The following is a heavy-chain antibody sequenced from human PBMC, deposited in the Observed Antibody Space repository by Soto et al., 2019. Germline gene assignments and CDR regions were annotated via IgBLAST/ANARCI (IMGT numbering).Heavy chain of an antibody. V-gene: IGHV3-74*01. CDR1: GFTFSSYW. J-gene: IGHJ6*02. CDR2: INSDGSST. D-gene: IGHD3-22*01. Sequence: EVQLVESGGGLVQPGGSLRLSCAASGFTFSSYWMHWVRQAPGKGLVWVSRINSDGSSTSYADSVKGRFTISRDNAKNTLYLQRNSLRAEDTAVYYCARVHEVVVIPYGMDVWGQGTTVTVSS. CDR3: ARVHEVVVIPYGMDV.